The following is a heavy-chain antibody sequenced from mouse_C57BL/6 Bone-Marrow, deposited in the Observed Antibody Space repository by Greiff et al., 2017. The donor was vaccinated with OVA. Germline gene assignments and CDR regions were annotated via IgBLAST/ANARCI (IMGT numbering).Heavy chain of an antibody. V-gene: IGHV1-50*01. CDR1: GYTFTSYW. Sequence: VQLQQPGAELVKPGASVKLSCKASGYTFTSYWMQWVKQRPGQGLEWIGEIDPSDSYTNYNQKFKGKATLTVDTSSSTAYMQLRSLTSEDSAVYYCARDYGRLFDYWGQGTTLTVSS. CDR2: IDPSDSYT. CDR3: ARDYGRLFDY. D-gene: IGHD1-1*01. J-gene: IGHJ2*01.